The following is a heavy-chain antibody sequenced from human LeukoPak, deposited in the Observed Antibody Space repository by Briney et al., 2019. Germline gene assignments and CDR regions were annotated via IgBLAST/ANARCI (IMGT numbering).Heavy chain of an antibody. Sequence: GESLKISCKGSGYTFTSYWIGWVRQMPGKGLEWMGIIYPDDSNIRYSPSFQGQVTISADKSISTAYLQWSSLKASDSAMYYCARRSSSYYGMDVWGQGTTVTVSS. D-gene: IGHD2-2*01. CDR3: ARRSSSYYGMDV. CDR2: IYPDDSNI. J-gene: IGHJ6*02. CDR1: GYTFTSYW. V-gene: IGHV5-51*01.